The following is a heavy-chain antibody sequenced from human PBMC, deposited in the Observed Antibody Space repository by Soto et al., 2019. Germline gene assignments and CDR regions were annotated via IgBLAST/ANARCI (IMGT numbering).Heavy chain of an antibody. V-gene: IGHV1-18*01. CDR2: ISAYNGNT. CDR1: GYTFTSYG. J-gene: IGHJ6*02. Sequence: GASVKVSCKASGYTFTSYGISWVRQAPGQGLEWMGWISAYNGNTNYAQKLQGRVTMTTDTSTSTAYMELRSLRSDDTAVYYCARDDSGRRRYYYYGMYVWGQGTTVTVSS. CDR3: ARDDSGRRRYYYYGMYV. D-gene: IGHD5-12*01.